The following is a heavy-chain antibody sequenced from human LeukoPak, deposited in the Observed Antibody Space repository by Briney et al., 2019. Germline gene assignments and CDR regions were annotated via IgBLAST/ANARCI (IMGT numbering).Heavy chain of an antibody. J-gene: IGHJ6*02. V-gene: IGHV3-66*02. CDR1: GFTVSSNY. CDR2: IYSGGST. Sequence: GGSLRLSCAASGFTVSSNYMSWGRQAPGKGLEWVSVIYSGGSTYYADSVKGRFTISRDNSKNTLYLQMNSLRAEDTAVYYCARDSNPEPYYYYGMDVWGQGTTVTVSS. CDR3: ARDSNPEPYYYYGMDV. D-gene: IGHD4-11*01.